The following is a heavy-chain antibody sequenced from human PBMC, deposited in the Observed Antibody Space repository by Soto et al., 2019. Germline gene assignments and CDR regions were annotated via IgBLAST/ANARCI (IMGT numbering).Heavy chain of an antibody. Sequence: EVQLVESGGGLVQPGGSLRLSCAASGFTFSDHYMDWVRQAPGKGLEWVGRTRNKANSYNTEYAASVKGRFTISRDDSXXSXXXXXXXXXXXXXXVXYCASSLGYSCSGGCLHYYFDYWGQGTLVTVSS. D-gene: IGHD2-15*01. J-gene: IGHJ4*02. CDR3: ASSLGYSCSGGCLHYYFDY. CDR2: TRNKANSYNT. V-gene: IGHV3-72*01. CDR1: GFTFSDHY.